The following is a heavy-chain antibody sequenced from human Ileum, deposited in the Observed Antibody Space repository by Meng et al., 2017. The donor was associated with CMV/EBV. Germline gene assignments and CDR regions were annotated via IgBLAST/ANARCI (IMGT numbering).Heavy chain of an antibody. J-gene: IGHJ4*02. CDR3: TTGSAYSPPGQFHQ. CDR1: CRSCSRSIR. V-gene: IGHV4-4*02. D-gene: IGHD3-22*01. CDR2: VYRAGDA. Sequence: VSCRSCSRSIRWAWVRQTAGVGLEWIGEVYRAGDAMSHPSLRSRLTISVDDSTNQVSLRLRSVTAADTAMYYCTTGSAYSPPGQFHQWGQGTLVTVSS.